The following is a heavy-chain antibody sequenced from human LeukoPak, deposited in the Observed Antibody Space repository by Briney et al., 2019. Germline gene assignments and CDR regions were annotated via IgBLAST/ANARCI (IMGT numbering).Heavy chain of an antibody. Sequence: PGGSLRLSCAASGFTFSSYGMHWVRQAPGKGLEWVADIWYDGSNKYYADSVKGRFTISRDNSKNTLYLQMNSLRAEDTAVYYCARDKIQIFDYWGQGTLVTVSS. CDR1: GFTFSSYG. J-gene: IGHJ4*02. CDR3: ARDKIQIFDY. V-gene: IGHV3-33*08. CDR2: IWYDGSNK. D-gene: IGHD5-18*01.